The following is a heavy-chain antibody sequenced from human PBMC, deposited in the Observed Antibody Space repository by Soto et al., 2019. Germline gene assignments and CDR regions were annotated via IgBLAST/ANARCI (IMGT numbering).Heavy chain of an antibody. CDR1: GFTFSSYG. V-gene: IGHV3-30*18. CDR3: AKDLGHCSSTSCYTGYYYGMDV. CDR2: ISYDGSNK. J-gene: IGHJ6*02. D-gene: IGHD2-2*02. Sequence: PGAPLRLSCAASGFTFSSYGMHWVSQAPGKGLEWVAVISYDGSNKYYADSAKGRFTISRDNSKNTLYLQMNSLRAEDTAVYYCAKDLGHCSSTSCYTGYYYGMDVWGQGTTVTVSS.